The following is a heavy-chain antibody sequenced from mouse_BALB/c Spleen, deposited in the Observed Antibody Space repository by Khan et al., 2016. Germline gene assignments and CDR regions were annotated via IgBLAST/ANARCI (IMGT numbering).Heavy chain of an antibody. CDR2: INTYTGEP. D-gene: IGHD1-1*01. Sequence: QLPLFHSVPELKKPGETVKISCKASGYTFTNYGMNWVKQAPGKGLKWMGWINTYTGEPTYADDFKGRFAFSLETSASTAYLQINNLKNEDMATYFCARSDYYYGSSLGYWGQGTTLTVSS. CDR3: ARSDYYYGSSLGY. V-gene: IGHV9-1*02. CDR1: GYTFTNYG. J-gene: IGHJ2*01.